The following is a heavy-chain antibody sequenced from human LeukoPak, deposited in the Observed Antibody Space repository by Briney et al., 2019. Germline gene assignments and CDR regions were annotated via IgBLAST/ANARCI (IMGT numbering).Heavy chain of an antibody. CDR1: GFTFSNYA. J-gene: IGHJ3*02. Sequence: GSLRLSCAASGFTFSNYAMSWVRQAPGKGLEWVSAISGSAGSTYYADSVKGRFTISRDNSKNTLYLQMNSLRAEDTAVYYCAKVLYDYLWGSYRHDAFDIWGQGTMVTVSS. V-gene: IGHV3-23*01. CDR3: AKVLYDYLWGSYRHDAFDI. D-gene: IGHD3-16*02. CDR2: ISGSAGST.